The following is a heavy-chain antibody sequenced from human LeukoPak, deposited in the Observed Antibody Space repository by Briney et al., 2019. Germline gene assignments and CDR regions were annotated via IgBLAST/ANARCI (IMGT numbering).Heavy chain of an antibody. V-gene: IGHV4-4*09. Sequence: PSETLSLTCSVSGGSISSYYWSWIRQPPGKGLEWIGYIYTSGSTNYNPSLKSRVTISVDTSKNQFSLKLSSVTAADTAVYYCARRGQGGWFDPWGQGTLVTVSS. J-gene: IGHJ5*02. CDR2: IYTSGST. CDR3: ARRGQGGWFDP. D-gene: IGHD3-16*01. CDR1: GGSISSYY.